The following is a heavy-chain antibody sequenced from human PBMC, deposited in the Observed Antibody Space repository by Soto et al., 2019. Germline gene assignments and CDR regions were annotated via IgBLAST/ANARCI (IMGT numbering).Heavy chain of an antibody. CDR1: GGSFSGYD. J-gene: IGHJ4*02. CDR2: INHSGST. CDR3: ARRRIMITFGGVIVKAPFDY. V-gene: IGHV4-34*01. Sequence: SETLSLTCAVYGGSFSGYDWSWIRQPPGKGLEWIGEINHSGSTNYNPSLKSRVTISVDTSKNQFSLKLSSVTAADTAVYYCARRRIMITFGGVIVKAPFDYWGQGTLVTVSS. D-gene: IGHD3-16*02.